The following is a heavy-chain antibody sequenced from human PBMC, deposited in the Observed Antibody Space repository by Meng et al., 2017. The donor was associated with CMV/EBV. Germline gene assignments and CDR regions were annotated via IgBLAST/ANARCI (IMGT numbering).Heavy chain of an antibody. V-gene: IGHV3-21*01. D-gene: IGHD3-10*01. CDR1: GFTFSSYS. CDR3: ARDRVGSGSYYWYYYYYYGMDV. CDR2: ISSGSSYI. J-gene: IGHJ6*02. Sequence: GESLKISCAASGFTFSSYSMNWVRQAPGKGLEWVSSISSGSSYIYYADSVKGRFTISRDNAKNSLYLQMNSLRAEDTAVYYCARDRVGSGSYYWYYYYYYGMDVWGQGTTVTVSS.